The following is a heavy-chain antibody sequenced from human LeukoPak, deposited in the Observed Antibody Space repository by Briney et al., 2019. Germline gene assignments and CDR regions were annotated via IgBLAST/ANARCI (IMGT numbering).Heavy chain of an antibody. D-gene: IGHD3-3*01. CDR1: GGSINNNW. Sequence: SETLSLTCAVSGGSINNNWWSWIRQPAGKGLEWIGRIYTSGSTNYNPSLKSRVTISVDTSKNQFSLKLSSVTAADTAVYYCARAFKLRFLEWGPFDIWGQGTMVTVSS. J-gene: IGHJ3*02. CDR2: IYTSGST. CDR3: ARAFKLRFLEWGPFDI. V-gene: IGHV4-4*07.